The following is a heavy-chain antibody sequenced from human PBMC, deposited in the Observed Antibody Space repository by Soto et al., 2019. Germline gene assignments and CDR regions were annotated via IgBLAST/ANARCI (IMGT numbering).Heavy chain of an antibody. V-gene: IGHV3-7*03. CDR2: INQDGSEK. Sequence: EVQLVESGGGLVQPGGSLRLSCAASGFTFRSYWVNWVRQAPGKGLQWVANINQDGSEKYYVDSVKGRFTISRDNAKNSRYMQMNSLRAEDTAVYYCARGSTYNFWSGYIYYGMDVCAQGTTVTVSS. J-gene: IGHJ6*02. D-gene: IGHD3-3*01. CDR3: ARGSTYNFWSGYIYYGMDV. CDR1: GFTFRSYW.